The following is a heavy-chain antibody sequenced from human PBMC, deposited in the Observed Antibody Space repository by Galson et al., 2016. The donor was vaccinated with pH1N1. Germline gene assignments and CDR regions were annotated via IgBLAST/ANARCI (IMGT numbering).Heavy chain of an antibody. D-gene: IGHD1-1*01. Sequence: SLRLSCAASGFSLSRNSMHWVRQSPGKGLVWVSRLRFDGTTTTYADSVKGRFTVSRDSAKNTLYLQMDSLRADDTAVYYCVRGTTAWSGFDYWGPGTLVTVSS. V-gene: IGHV3-74*01. CDR3: VRGTTAWSGFDY. CDR2: LRFDGTTT. CDR1: GFSLSRNS. J-gene: IGHJ4*02.